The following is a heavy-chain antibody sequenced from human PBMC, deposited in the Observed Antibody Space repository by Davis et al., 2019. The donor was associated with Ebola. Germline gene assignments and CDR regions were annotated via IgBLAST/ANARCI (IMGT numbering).Heavy chain of an antibody. CDR3: ARDLRYDSSGSDYYFYMDV. CDR1: GGSISRGGSY. D-gene: IGHD3-22*01. V-gene: IGHV4-31*03. Sequence: PSETLSLTCTVSGGSISRGGSYWSWVRQVPGKGLEWIGYIYYSGSTYYKPSLKSRVTISPDTAKNQFSLNLSSVTAADTAVYYCARDLRYDSSGSDYYFYMDVWGKGTTVTVSS. CDR2: IYYSGST. J-gene: IGHJ6*03.